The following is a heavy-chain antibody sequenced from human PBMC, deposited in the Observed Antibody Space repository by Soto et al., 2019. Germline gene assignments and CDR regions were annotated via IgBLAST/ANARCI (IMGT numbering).Heavy chain of an antibody. D-gene: IGHD3-3*02. CDR3: ARGAKNIFAMDV. J-gene: IGHJ6*02. CDR2: IKFDGSST. CDR1: GFAFSTDW. Sequence: EMQLVESGGGLVQPGGSLRLSCAASGFAFSTDWMHWVRQAPGKGLLWVARIKFDGSSTYSADSVKGRFTISRDDAKNTLYLRMNGLRVDDTAVSYCARGAKNIFAMDVWGQGTTVTVSS. V-gene: IGHV3-74*01.